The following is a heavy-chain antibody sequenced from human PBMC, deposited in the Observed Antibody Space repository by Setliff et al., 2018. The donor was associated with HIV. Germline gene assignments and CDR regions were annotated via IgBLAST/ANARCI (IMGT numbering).Heavy chain of an antibody. D-gene: IGHD6-19*01. CDR1: GFTFSSYA. J-gene: IGHJ4*02. CDR2: ISGSGGST. CDR3: AKDPTTGAVAVYYFDY. Sequence: GESLTISCAASGFTFSSYAMSWVRQAPGKGLEWVSAISGSGGSTYYADSVKGRFTISRDNSKNTLYLQMNSLRAEDTAVYYCAKDPTTGAVAVYYFDYWGQGTLVTVSS. V-gene: IGHV3-23*01.